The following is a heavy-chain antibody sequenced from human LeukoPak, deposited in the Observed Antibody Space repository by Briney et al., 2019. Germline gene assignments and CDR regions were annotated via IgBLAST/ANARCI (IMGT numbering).Heavy chain of an antibody. D-gene: IGHD2-2*03. Sequence: ASVKVSCKASGYTFTGYYMHWVRQAPGQGLEWMGRINPNSGGTNYAQKFQGRVTMTRDTSISTAYMELSRLRSDDTAVYYCASGYCSSTSCYDPYYYYYMDVWGKGTTVTVSS. V-gene: IGHV1-2*06. CDR3: ASGYCSSTSCYDPYYYYYMDV. J-gene: IGHJ6*03. CDR2: INPNSGGT. CDR1: GYTFTGYY.